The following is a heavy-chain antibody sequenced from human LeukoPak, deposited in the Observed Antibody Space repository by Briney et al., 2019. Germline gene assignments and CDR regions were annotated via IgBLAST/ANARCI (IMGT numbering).Heavy chain of an antibody. CDR1: GYTFTGYH. CDR3: ARRTSDQYCSSTSCYTGWFDP. V-gene: IGHV1-2*02. CDR2: INPNSGGT. D-gene: IGHD2-2*02. J-gene: IGHJ5*02. Sequence: ASVKVSCKASGYTFTGYHMHWVRQAPGQGLEWMGWINPNSGGTNYAQKFQGRVTMTRDTSISTLYMEVSRLRSDDTAVYYCARRTSDQYCSSTSCYTGWFDPWGQGTLVTVSS.